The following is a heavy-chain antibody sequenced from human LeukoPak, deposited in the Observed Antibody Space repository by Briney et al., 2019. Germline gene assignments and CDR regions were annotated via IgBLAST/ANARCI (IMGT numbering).Heavy chain of an antibody. D-gene: IGHD6-13*01. CDR3: AREWGAAADY. J-gene: IGHJ4*02. CDR2: MSYDGKNY. Sequence: PGKSLRLSCVASGFTFLNYAVHWVRQAPGKGLEWVAVMSYDGKNYYYADSVKGRFTLSRDNSKNTLYVQMNSLRREDTAVYYCAREWGAAADYWGQETLVTVSS. V-gene: IGHV3-30*04. CDR1: GFTFLNYA.